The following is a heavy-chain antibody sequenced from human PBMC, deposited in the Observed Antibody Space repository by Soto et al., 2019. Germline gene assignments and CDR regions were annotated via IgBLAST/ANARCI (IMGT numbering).Heavy chain of an antibody. V-gene: IGHV4-39*01. CDR1: GGSISSSSYY. D-gene: IGHD4-17*01. J-gene: IGHJ4*02. Sequence: QLQLQESGPGLVKPSETLSLTCTVSGGSISSSSYYWGWIRQPPGKGLEWIGSIYYSGSTYYNPSLTSRVTISVDTSKNQFSLKLSSVTAADTAVYYCARSVYGKGAALKAGYFDYWGQGTLVTVSS. CDR3: ARSVYGKGAALKAGYFDY. CDR2: IYYSGST.